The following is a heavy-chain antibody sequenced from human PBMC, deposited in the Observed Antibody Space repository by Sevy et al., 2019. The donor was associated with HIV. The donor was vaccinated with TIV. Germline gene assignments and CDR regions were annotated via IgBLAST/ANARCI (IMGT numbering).Heavy chain of an antibody. CDR2: ISAYNGNT. Sequence: ASVKVSCKASGYTFTSYGISWVRQAPGQGLEWMGWISAYNGNTNYAQKLQGRVTMTTDTSTSTAYMELRSLRSDDTAVYYCARDPPTYSSGWLTLDYWGQRTLVTGSS. D-gene: IGHD6-19*01. J-gene: IGHJ4*02. V-gene: IGHV1-18*01. CDR1: GYTFTSYG. CDR3: ARDPPTYSSGWLTLDY.